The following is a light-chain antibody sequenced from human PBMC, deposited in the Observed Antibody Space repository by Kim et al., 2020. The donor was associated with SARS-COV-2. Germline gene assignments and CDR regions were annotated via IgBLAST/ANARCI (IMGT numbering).Light chain of an antibody. Sequence: QSVLTQPPSVSGAPGQRVTISCTGSSSNIGAGYDVHWYQQLPGTAPKLLIYGNSNRPSGVPDRFSGSKSGTSASLAITGLQAEDVADYYCQSYDSSRRVYVCRTGTKVTVL. CDR1: SSNIGAGYD. J-gene: IGLJ1*01. CDR2: GNS. CDR3: QSYDSSRRVYV. V-gene: IGLV1-40*01.